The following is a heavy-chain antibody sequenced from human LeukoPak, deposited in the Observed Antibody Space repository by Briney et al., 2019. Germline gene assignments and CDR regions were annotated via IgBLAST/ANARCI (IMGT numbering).Heavy chain of an antibody. CDR3: ARDRPYDYYDSSGYYSSHNY. Sequence: ASVKVSCKASGGTFSSYAISWVRQAPGQGLEWMGGIIPIFGTANYAQKFQGRVTITADESTSTAYMELSSLRSEDTAVYYCARDRPYDYYDSSGYYSSHNYWGQGTLVTVSS. CDR2: IIPIFGTA. J-gene: IGHJ4*02. V-gene: IGHV1-69*01. CDR1: GGTFSSYA. D-gene: IGHD3-22*01.